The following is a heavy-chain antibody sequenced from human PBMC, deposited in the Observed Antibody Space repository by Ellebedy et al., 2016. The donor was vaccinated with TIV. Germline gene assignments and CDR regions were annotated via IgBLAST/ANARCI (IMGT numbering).Heavy chain of an antibody. J-gene: IGHJ4*02. D-gene: IGHD5-12*01. Sequence: GESLKISCAAPGFTFSSYWMHWVRQAPGQGLVWVSRINTDGSSTTYADSVKGRFTISRDNAKNTLYLQMNSLRAEDTAVYYCARAYGGYNPLDYWGQGTLVTVSS. V-gene: IGHV3-74*01. CDR3: ARAYGGYNPLDY. CDR2: INTDGSST. CDR1: GFTFSSYW.